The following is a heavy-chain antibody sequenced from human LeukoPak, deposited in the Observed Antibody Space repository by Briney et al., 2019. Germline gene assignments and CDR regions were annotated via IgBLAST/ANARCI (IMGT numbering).Heavy chain of an antibody. CDR1: GYTFIGYN. CDR2: INPNSGGT. CDR3: ARDWSMTTLDY. V-gene: IGHV1-2*06. J-gene: IGHJ4*02. Sequence: ASVKVSXKASGYTFIGYNMHWVRQAPGQGLEWMGRINPNSGGTDYAQKFQGRVTMTRDTSISTAYPEFSSLRSDDTAVYYCARDWSMTTLDYWGQGTLVTVSS. D-gene: IGHD4-17*01.